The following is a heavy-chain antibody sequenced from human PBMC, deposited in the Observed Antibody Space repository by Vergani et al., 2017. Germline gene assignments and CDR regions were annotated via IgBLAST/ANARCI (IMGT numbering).Heavy chain of an antibody. V-gene: IGHV3-23*01. CDR1: VFTFTAHG. CDR3: AGPQGTSAYYYGGFDY. CDR2: ISGQNFRT. D-gene: IGHD3-22*01. Sequence: EVQLLESGGGSAQPGESLRLSCVASVFTFTAHGLTGVRQAPGKGLEWVSGISGQNFRTHYADSVKGRFTISRDDSKNTVSLQMNSLTAEDTAIYYCAGPQGTSAYYYGGFDYWGQGILVTVSS. J-gene: IGHJ4*02.